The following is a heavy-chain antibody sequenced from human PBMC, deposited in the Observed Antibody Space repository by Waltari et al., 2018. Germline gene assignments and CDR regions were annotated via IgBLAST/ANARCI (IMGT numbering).Heavy chain of an antibody. J-gene: IGHJ4*02. Sequence: QVQLVQSGAEVKKPGSSVKVSCKASGGTFSSYAISWVRQAPGQGLGWMGGIIPIFGTANYAQKFQGRVTITADESTSTAYMELSSLRSEDTAVYYCATYKLITMIVVAHREYYFDYWGQGTLVTVSS. CDR3: ATYKLITMIVVAHREYYFDY. D-gene: IGHD3-22*01. CDR2: IIPIFGTA. CDR1: GGTFSSYA. V-gene: IGHV1-69*13.